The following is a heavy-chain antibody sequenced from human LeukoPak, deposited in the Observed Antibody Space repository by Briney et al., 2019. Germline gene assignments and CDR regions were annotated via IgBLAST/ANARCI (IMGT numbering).Heavy chain of an antibody. CDR3: ARDCSGGSCYDY. Sequence: ASVKVSCKASGYTFTSYDINWVRHATGQGLELKGWMNPNSGNTGYSQKFQGRVTMTRNTSICTAYMELSSLRSEDTAVYYCARDCSGGSCYDYWGQGTLGTVSS. CDR2: MNPNSGNT. CDR1: GYTFTSYD. J-gene: IGHJ4*02. V-gene: IGHV1-8*01. D-gene: IGHD2-15*01.